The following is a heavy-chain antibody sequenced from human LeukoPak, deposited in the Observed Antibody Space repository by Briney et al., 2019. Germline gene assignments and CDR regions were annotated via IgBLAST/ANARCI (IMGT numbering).Heavy chain of an antibody. CDR2: IYYTGST. V-gene: IGHV4-61*01. CDR3: ATKGPRRGYFDY. Sequence: SEALSLTCTVSGGSVSSDSYYWSWIRQPPGKGLEWIGYIYYTGSTNYNPSLKSRVTISVDMSKNQFSLKLTSVTAADTAVYYCATKGPRRGYFDYWGQGTLVAVSS. CDR1: GGSVSSDSYY. J-gene: IGHJ4*02.